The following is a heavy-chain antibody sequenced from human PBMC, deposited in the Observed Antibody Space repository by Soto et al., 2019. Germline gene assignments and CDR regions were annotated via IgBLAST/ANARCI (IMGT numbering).Heavy chain of an antibody. D-gene: IGHD1-26*01. CDR3: VRLASGSYYFDV. J-gene: IGHJ4*02. CDR1: GISLSIYW. Sequence: EVQLVESGGGLVQTGGSLRLSCAGSGISLSIYWMSWVRQPPGKGLEWVATTKQDGSEKYYVDSVKGRFSTSRDNAKNSLFLQMNSLRGEDTAVYYCVRLASGSYYFDVWGQGTLVTVSS. CDR2: TKQDGSEK. V-gene: IGHV3-7*04.